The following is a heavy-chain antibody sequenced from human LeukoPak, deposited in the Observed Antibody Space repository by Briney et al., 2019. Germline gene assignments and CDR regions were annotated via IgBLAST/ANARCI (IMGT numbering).Heavy chain of an antibody. V-gene: IGHV3-9*01. Sequence: PGGSLRLSCAASGFTFDDNTMHWVRQAPGKGLEWVSGINWNSDIIGYAASVKGRFTISRDNAKNALYLQMSSLRPEDTALYYCAKTETTYYFDYWGQGTLVTVSS. CDR2: INWNSDII. D-gene: IGHD3-10*01. J-gene: IGHJ4*02. CDR1: GFTFDDNT. CDR3: AKTETTYYFDY.